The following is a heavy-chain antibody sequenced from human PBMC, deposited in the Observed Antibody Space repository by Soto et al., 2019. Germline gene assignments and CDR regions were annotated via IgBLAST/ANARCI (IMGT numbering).Heavy chain of an antibody. CDR1: GYRFGSHD. Sequence: QEPLVQSGAEVKKPGASAIVSCKASGYRFGSHDIHWVRQAAGQGLEWMGWVSPNSGNTGYAQRFQGRIIMTRDTSKSTAYMEVKSLTSADTAIYFCARAKGAASFDLWGQGTRVTAAS. CDR2: VSPNSGNT. V-gene: IGHV1-8*01. J-gene: IGHJ5*02. CDR3: ARAKGAASFDL. D-gene: IGHD6-25*01.